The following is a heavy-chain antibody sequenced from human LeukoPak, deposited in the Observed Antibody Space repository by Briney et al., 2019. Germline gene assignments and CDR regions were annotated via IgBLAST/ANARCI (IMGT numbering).Heavy chain of an antibody. CDR2: ISYDGSNK. CDR3: AKSRRSGSYYNLLDY. J-gene: IGHJ4*02. Sequence: GGSLRLSCAASGFTFSSYGMHWVRQAPGKGLEWVAVISYDGSNKYYADSVKGRFTISRDNSKNTLYLQMNSLRAEDTAVYYCAKSRRSGSYYNLLDYWGQGTLVTVSS. D-gene: IGHD3-10*01. CDR1: GFTFSSYG. V-gene: IGHV3-30*18.